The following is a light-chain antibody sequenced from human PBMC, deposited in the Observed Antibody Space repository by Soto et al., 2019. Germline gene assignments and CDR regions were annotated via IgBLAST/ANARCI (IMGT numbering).Light chain of an antibody. CDR1: QSISTY. CDR2: DAS. V-gene: IGKV1-39*01. Sequence: DIQMTQSPSSLSASVGDRVTITCRASQSISTYLNWYQQKPGKAPKLLIFDASNLQSGVPSRFSGSGSGTDFTLAISSLRPEDSATYYCLQINSYPYTFGQGTKLEIK. J-gene: IGKJ2*01. CDR3: LQINSYPYT.